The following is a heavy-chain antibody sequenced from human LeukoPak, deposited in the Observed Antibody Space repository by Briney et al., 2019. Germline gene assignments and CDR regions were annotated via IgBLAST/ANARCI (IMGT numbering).Heavy chain of an antibody. CDR3: ARVGYSSGWYFDY. CDR1: GFTFGDYA. V-gene: IGHV3-21*01. J-gene: IGHJ4*02. CDR2: ISSTSSYI. D-gene: IGHD6-19*01. Sequence: GGSLRLSCTASGFTFGDYAMNWVRQAPGKGLEWVSSISSTSSYIYYAGSVKGRFTISRDNAQKSLYLQMNSLRAEDTAVYYCARVGYSSGWYFDYWGQGTLVTVSS.